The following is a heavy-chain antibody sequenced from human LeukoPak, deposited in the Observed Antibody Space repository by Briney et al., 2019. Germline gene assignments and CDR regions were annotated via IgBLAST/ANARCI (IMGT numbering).Heavy chain of an antibody. CDR3: ARDTPNCSGGSCYSGDAFDI. V-gene: IGHV1-46*03. D-gene: IGHD2-15*01. CDR1: GYTFTSYD. J-gene: IGHJ3*02. Sequence: GASVKVSCKASGYTFTSYDINWVRQATGQGLEWMGIINPSGGSTSYAQKFQGRVTMTRDTSTSTVYMELSSLRSEDSAVYYCARDTPNCSGGSCYSGDAFDIWGQGTMVTVSS. CDR2: INPSGGST.